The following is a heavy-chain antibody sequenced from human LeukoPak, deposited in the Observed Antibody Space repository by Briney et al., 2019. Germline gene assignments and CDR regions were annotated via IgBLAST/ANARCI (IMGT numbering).Heavy chain of an antibody. V-gene: IGHV3-23*01. CDR2: ISGSGGST. Sequence: PGGSLRLSCAASGFTFSSYAMSWVRQAPGKGLEWVSAISGSGGSTYYADSVKGRFTISRDNSKNTLYLQMNSLRAEDTAVYYCAKVGAFSFTIFGEDYWGQGTLVTVSS. J-gene: IGHJ4*02. D-gene: IGHD3-3*01. CDR3: AKVGAFSFTIFGEDY. CDR1: GFTFSSYA.